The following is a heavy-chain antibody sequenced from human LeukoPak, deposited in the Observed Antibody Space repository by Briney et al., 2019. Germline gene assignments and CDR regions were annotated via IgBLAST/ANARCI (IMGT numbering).Heavy chain of an antibody. CDR1: GGSISSYY. Sequence: SETLSLTCTVSGGSISSYYWSWIRQPPGKGLEWIGYIYYSGSTNYNPSLKSRVTISVDTSKNQFSLKLSSVTAADTAVYYCARVGLFYYGSGSYDRWYFDLWGRGTLVTVSS. CDR2: IYYSGST. D-gene: IGHD3-10*01. J-gene: IGHJ2*01. CDR3: ARVGLFYYGSGSYDRWYFDL. V-gene: IGHV4-59*01.